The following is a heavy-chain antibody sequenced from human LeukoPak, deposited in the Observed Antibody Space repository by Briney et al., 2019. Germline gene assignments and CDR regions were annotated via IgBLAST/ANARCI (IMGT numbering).Heavy chain of an antibody. CDR2: INGSGGST. V-gene: IGHV3-23*01. CDR1: GFTFSSYA. CDR3: AKDSYSGTYYDY. Sequence: GGSLRLSCAASGFTFSSYAMSWVRQAPGKGLEWVSAINGSGGSTYYADSVKGRFTISRDNSKNTLYLQMNSLRAEDTAVYYCAKDSYSGTYYDYWGQGTLVTVSS. D-gene: IGHD1-26*01. J-gene: IGHJ4*02.